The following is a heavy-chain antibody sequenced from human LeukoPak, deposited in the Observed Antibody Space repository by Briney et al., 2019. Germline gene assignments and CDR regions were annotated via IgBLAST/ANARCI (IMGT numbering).Heavy chain of an antibody. J-gene: IGHJ4*02. CDR2: ISGSGTNT. CDR1: GFTFSSYA. CDR3: AKGSDSSAWTLFDY. D-gene: IGHD6-25*01. V-gene: IGHV3-23*01. Sequence: GGSLRLSCAASGFTFSSYAMSWVRQAPGKGLEWVSSISGSGTNTYYADSVKGRFTISRDSSKNTLYLQMNSLRAEDTAVYYCAKGSDSSAWTLFDYWGQGTLVTVSS.